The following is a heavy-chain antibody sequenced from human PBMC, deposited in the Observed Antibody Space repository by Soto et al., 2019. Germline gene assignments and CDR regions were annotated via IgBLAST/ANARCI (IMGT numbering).Heavy chain of an antibody. Sequence: QITLKESGPTLVKPTQTLTLTCTFSGFSLSTSGVGVGWIRQPPGKALEWLALIYWDDDKRYSPSLKSRLTITKDTSKNPVVLTMTNMDPVDTATYYCAHRPTVVFNFDYWGQGTLVTVSS. J-gene: IGHJ4*02. CDR2: IYWDDDK. CDR1: GFSLSTSGVG. D-gene: IGHD4-17*01. CDR3: AHRPTVVFNFDY. V-gene: IGHV2-5*02.